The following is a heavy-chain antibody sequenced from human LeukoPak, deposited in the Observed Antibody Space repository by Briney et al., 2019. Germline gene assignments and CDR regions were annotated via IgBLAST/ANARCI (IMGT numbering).Heavy chain of an antibody. J-gene: IGHJ4*02. CDR3: ARVSRPYYYDSSGIFDY. CDR2: IYYSGST. CDR1: GGSISSGGYY. Sequence: SETLSLTCTVSGGSISSGGYYWSWLRQHPGKGLEWIGYIYYSGSTYYNPSLKSRVTISVDTSKNQFSLKLSSVTAADTAVYYCARVSRPYYYDSSGIFDYWGQGTLVTVSS. D-gene: IGHD3-22*01. V-gene: IGHV4-31*03.